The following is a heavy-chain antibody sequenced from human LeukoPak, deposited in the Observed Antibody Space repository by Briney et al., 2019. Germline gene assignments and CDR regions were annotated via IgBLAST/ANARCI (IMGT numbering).Heavy chain of an antibody. V-gene: IGHV3-48*03. D-gene: IGHD1-26*01. CDR1: GFTFSSYE. CDR3: ARRRGVVATTTQGD. Sequence: GGSLRLSCAVSGFTFSSYEMNWVRQAPGEGLEWVSYISSSGTYIYYADSVKGRFTISRDNAKNSLYLQMNSLRAEDTGVYYCARRRGVVATTTQGDWGQGTLVTVSS. CDR2: ISSSGTYI. J-gene: IGHJ4*02.